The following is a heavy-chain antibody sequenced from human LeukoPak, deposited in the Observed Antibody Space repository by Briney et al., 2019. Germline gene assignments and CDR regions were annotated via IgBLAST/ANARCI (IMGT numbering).Heavy chain of an antibody. Sequence: GASVKVSCKASGYTFTSYGISWVRQAPGQGLEWMGWISAYNGNTNYAQKLQGRVTMTTDTSTSTAYMELSSLRSEDTAVYYCASRLYNYGGEYFDYWGQGTLVTVSS. CDR1: GYTFTSYG. CDR2: ISAYNGNT. CDR3: ASRLYNYGGEYFDY. J-gene: IGHJ4*02. D-gene: IGHD4-23*01. V-gene: IGHV1-18*01.